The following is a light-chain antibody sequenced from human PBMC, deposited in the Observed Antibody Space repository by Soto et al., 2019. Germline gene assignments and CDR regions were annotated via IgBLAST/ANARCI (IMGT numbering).Light chain of an antibody. CDR3: QQADTFPFT. Sequence: IQMTQSPSSVSASVGDRVTITCRASQDISSLLAWYQHKPGKAPKLLIYAATTLQSGVPSRFSGSESGTEFTLTISCLQPDDFATYYCQQADTFPFTFGPGTKVDMK. V-gene: IGKV1-12*01. CDR2: AAT. J-gene: IGKJ3*01. CDR1: QDISSL.